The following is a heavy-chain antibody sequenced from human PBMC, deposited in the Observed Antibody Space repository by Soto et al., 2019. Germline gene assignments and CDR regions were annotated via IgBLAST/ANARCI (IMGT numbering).Heavy chain of an antibody. CDR3: ARDLGYYESSGYFDY. V-gene: IGHV3-11*01. J-gene: IGHJ4*02. D-gene: IGHD3-22*01. CDR2: IGSSDNII. Sequence: GGSLRLSCAASGFTFSDYYMSWIRQAPGKVLEWVSYIGSSDNIIYYADSVKGRFTISRDNAKISLYLQMNSLRAEDTAAYYCARDLGYYESSGYFDYWGQGTLVTVSS. CDR1: GFTFSDYY.